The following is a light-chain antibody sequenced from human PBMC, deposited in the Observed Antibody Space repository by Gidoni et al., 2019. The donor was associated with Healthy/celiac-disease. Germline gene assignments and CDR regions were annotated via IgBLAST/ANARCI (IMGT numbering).Light chain of an antibody. J-gene: IGKJ1*01. Sequence: IVLTQSPGTLSLSPGERATLSCRASQSVSSSYLAWYQQKPGQAPRLRIYGASSRATGIPDRFSGSGSGTDFTLTISRLEPEDFAVYYCQQYGSSTGTFXQXTKVEIK. V-gene: IGKV3-20*01. CDR3: QQYGSSTGT. CDR1: QSVSSSY. CDR2: GAS.